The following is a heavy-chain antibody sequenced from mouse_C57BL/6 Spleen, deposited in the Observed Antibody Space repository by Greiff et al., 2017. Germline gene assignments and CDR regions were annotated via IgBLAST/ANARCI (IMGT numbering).Heavy chain of an antibody. D-gene: IGHD2-4*01. V-gene: IGHV5-17*01. CDR2: ISSGSSTI. Sequence: EVKLVESGGGLVKPGGSLKLSCAASGFTFSDYGMHWVRQAPEKGLEWVAYISSGSSTIYYADTVKGRFTISRDNAKDTLFLHMTRLRSEDTAMYYSARGYDYDAYYAMDYWGQGTSVTVSS. CDR3: ARGYDYDAYYAMDY. CDR1: GFTFSDYG. J-gene: IGHJ4*01.